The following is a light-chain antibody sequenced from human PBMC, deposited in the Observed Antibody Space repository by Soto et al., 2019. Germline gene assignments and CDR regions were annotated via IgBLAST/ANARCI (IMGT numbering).Light chain of an antibody. CDR1: QSVSSTS. CDR2: GAS. Sequence: EIVLTQSPGTLSLSPGERATLSCRASQSVSSTSLAWYQQKPGQAPRLLIYGASSRATGIPDRFSGSWSGTDFTLTISRLEPEDFAVYYCQQYDRSPPFTFGPGTKVDIK. J-gene: IGKJ3*01. CDR3: QQYDRSPPFT. V-gene: IGKV3-20*01.